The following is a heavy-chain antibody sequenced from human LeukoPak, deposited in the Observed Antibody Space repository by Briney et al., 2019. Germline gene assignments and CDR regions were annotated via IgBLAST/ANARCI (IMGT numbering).Heavy chain of an antibody. Sequence: ASVKVSCKASGYTFTGYYMHWVRQAPGQGLEWMGWMNPNSGNTGYAQKFQGRVTITRNTSISTAYMELSSLRSEDTAVYYCARSLTTVTTLGYYYYYMDVWGKGTTVTVSS. D-gene: IGHD4-17*01. CDR1: GYTFTGYY. V-gene: IGHV1-8*03. CDR3: ARSLTTVTTLGYYYYYMDV. J-gene: IGHJ6*03. CDR2: MNPNSGNT.